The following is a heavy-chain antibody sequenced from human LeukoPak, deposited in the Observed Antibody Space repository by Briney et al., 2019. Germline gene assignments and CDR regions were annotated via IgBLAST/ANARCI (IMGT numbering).Heavy chain of an antibody. CDR2: TSSDLNVK. Sequence: GGSLRLSCAASGFTFRNYVIHWVRQAPGKGLEWVAVTSSDLNVKLYADSVKGRFTISRDNSRSTLYLQINSLRPEDTAIYYCAREGYYGSGSPPSLYFDYWGQGTLVTVSS. CDR3: AREGYYGSGSPPSLYFDY. V-gene: IGHV3-30-3*01. J-gene: IGHJ4*02. CDR1: GFTFRNYV. D-gene: IGHD3-10*01.